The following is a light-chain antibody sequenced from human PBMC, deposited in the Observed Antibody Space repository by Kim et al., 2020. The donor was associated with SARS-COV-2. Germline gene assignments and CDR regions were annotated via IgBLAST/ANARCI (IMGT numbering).Light chain of an antibody. Sequence: DIQMTQSPSTLSASVGDSDTITCRASQSISSWLAWYQQKPGKAPKLLIYKASSLESGVPSRFSGSGSGTEFTLTISSLQPDDFATYYCQQYNSYSWTFGQGTKVDI. CDR2: KAS. J-gene: IGKJ1*01. CDR1: QSISSW. CDR3: QQYNSYSWT. V-gene: IGKV1-5*03.